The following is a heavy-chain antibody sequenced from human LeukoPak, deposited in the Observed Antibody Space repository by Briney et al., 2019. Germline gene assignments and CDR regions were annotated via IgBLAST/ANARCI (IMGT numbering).Heavy chain of an antibody. V-gene: IGHV4-34*01. J-gene: IGHJ5*02. CDR1: GGSFSGYY. D-gene: IGHD3-3*01. CDR2: INHSGST. Sequence: SETLSLTCAVYGGSFSGYYWSWIRQPPGKGLEWIGEINHSGSTNYNPSLKSRVTISVDTSKNQFSLKLSSVTAADTAVYYCARGGGTIFGVVTEWFDPWGQGTLVTVSS. CDR3: ARGGGTIFGVVTEWFDP.